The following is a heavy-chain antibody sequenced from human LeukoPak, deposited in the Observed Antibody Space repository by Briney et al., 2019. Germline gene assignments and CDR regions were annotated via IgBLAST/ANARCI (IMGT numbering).Heavy chain of an antibody. V-gene: IGHV6-1*01. J-gene: IGHJ4*02. Sequence: SQTLSLTCAISRDSVSSNSAAWNWIRQSPSRGLEWLGRTYYRSKWYNDYAVSVKSRITINPDTSKNQFSLQLNSVTPEDTAVYYCARTGGRSGWYGSDYWGQGTLVTVSS. CDR3: ARTGGRSGWYGSDY. CDR1: RDSVSSNSAA. D-gene: IGHD6-19*01. CDR2: TYYRSKWYN.